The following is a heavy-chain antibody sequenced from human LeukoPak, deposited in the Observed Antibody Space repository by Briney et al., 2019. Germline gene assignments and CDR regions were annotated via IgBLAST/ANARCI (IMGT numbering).Heavy chain of an antibody. CDR1: GFTFDDYA. V-gene: IGHV3-43*02. D-gene: IGHD6-13*01. CDR3: AKDKLGVARSYFDY. Sequence: GGSLRLSCAASGFTFDDYAMHWVRHAPGRGLEWVSLICGDGGTTYYADSVQGRFTISRDNSRNSLYLQMNSLRTEDTALYYCAKDKLGVARSYFDYWGQGTLVTVSS. J-gene: IGHJ4*02. CDR2: ICGDGGTT.